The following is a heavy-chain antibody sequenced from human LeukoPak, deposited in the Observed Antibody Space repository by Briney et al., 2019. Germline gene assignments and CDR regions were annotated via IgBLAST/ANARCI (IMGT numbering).Heavy chain of an antibody. J-gene: IGHJ4*02. CDR1: GGSISAYL. CDR3: ARIRRVSGGRYADDS. V-gene: IGHV4-4*07. Sequence: PSETLSLTCTVSGGSISAYLWSWIRQPAGKGLEWIGRISINDSTMYNPSPTSRVTMSVDTSKNQFSLDLRSVTAADTAVYYCARIRRVSGGRYADDSWGQGTLVTVSS. D-gene: IGHD2-15*01. CDR2: ISINDST.